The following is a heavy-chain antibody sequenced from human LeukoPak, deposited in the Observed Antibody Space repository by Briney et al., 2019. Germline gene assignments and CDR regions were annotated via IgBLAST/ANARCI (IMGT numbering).Heavy chain of an antibody. CDR3: ARDWGAVATFDY. CDR2: INWNGGNT. CDR1: GFTFDDYG. Sequence: GGSLRLSCAASGFTFDDYGMSWVRQAPGKGLEWVSGINWNGGNTGYADSVKGRFTISRDNAKNSLYLQMNSLRAEDTAVYYCARDWGAVATFDYWGQGTLVTVSS. V-gene: IGHV3-20*04. D-gene: IGHD6-19*01. J-gene: IGHJ4*02.